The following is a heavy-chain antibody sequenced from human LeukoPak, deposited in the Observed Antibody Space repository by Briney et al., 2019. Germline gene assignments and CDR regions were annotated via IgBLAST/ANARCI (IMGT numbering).Heavy chain of an antibody. Sequence: SETLSLTCTVSGGSISSYYWSWIRQPPGKGLEWIGYIHYSGSTNYNPSLKSRVTISVDKSKNQFSLKLSSVTAADTAMYYCARVSGYDWESFYDYWGQGSLVTVSS. D-gene: IGHD5-12*01. CDR3: ARVSGYDWESFYDY. V-gene: IGHV4-59*01. CDR2: IHYSGST. J-gene: IGHJ4*02. CDR1: GGSISSYY.